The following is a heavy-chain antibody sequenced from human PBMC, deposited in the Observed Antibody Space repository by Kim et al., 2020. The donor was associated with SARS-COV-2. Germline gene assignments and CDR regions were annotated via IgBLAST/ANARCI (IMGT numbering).Heavy chain of an antibody. CDR3: TTVFGVGQLPSYYYGMDV. Sequence: GGSLRLSCAASGFTFSNAWMSWVRQAPGKGLEWVGRIKSKTDGGTTDYAAPVKGRFTISRDDSKNTLYLQMNSLKTEDTAVYYCTTVFGVGQLPSYYYGMDVWGQGTTVTVSS. CDR2: IKSKTDGGTT. CDR1: GFTFSNAW. V-gene: IGHV3-15*01. D-gene: IGHD2-2*01. J-gene: IGHJ6*02.